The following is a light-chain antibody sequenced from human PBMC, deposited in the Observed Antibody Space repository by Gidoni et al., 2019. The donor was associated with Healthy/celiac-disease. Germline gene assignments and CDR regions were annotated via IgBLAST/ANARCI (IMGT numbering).Light chain of an antibody. CDR3: QQYDNLPYT. V-gene: IGKV1-33*01. CDR1: QDIRNY. Sequence: DILMTQSPSSLSASVGDRVTITCQASQDIRNYLNWYQQKPGKAPKLLNYDASNLETGVPSRFSGSGSGTDFTFTISSLQPEDIATYYCQQYDNLPYTFGQGTKLEIK. CDR2: DAS. J-gene: IGKJ2*01.